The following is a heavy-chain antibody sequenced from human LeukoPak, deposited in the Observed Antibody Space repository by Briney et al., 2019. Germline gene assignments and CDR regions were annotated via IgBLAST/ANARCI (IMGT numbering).Heavy chain of an antibody. Sequence: SVQVTCKASGGTFSSYAISWVRQAPGQGLEWMGGIIPIFDTANYAQKFHGRVTITADESTSTAYLELSSLRSEDKDMYYCALLTDAFDIWGQGTMVTVSS. V-gene: IGHV1-69*13. CDR2: IIPIFDTA. CDR1: GGTFSSYA. D-gene: IGHD3-9*01. CDR3: ALLTDAFDI. J-gene: IGHJ3*02.